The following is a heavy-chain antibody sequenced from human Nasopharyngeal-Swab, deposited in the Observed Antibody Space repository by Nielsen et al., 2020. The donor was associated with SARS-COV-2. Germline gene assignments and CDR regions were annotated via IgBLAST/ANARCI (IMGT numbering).Heavy chain of an antibody. J-gene: IGHJ6*02. CDR1: GFRDYS. D-gene: IGHD2-15*01. CDR2: ISSSSSDI. CDR3: ARGYCSSGSCYAKHYGMDV. Sequence: GESLKISCVDSGFRDYSMNWVRQAPGKGLEWVSSISSSSSDIYYADSVEGRFTISRDSAENSLYLQMNNLRAEDTAVYYCARGYCSSGSCYAKHYGMDVWGQGTTVTVSS. V-gene: IGHV3-21*01.